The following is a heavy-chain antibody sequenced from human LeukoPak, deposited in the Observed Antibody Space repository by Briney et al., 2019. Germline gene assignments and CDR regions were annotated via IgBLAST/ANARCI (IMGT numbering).Heavy chain of an antibody. J-gene: IGHJ6*02. CDR3: AKSAAAGRYYYGMDV. V-gene: IGHV3-9*01. CDR1: GFTFDDYA. D-gene: IGHD6-13*01. Sequence: PGRSLRLSCAASGFTFDDYAMHWVRQAPGKGLEWVSGISRNSGSIGYADSVKGRFTISRDNAKNSLYLQMNSLRAEDTALYYCAKSAAAGRYYYGMDVWGQGTTVTVSS. CDR2: ISRNSGSI.